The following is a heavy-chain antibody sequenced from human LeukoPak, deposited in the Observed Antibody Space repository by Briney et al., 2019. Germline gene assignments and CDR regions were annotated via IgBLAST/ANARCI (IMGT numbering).Heavy chain of an antibody. CDR3: AREYCSSTSCYVIVY. CDR1: GYTFTGYY. J-gene: IGHJ4*02. D-gene: IGHD2-2*01. Sequence: SSVKVSCKASGYTFTGYYMHWVRQAPAQGLEWMGWINPNSGGTNYAQKFQGRVTMTRDTSISTAYMELSRLRSDDTAVYYCAREYCSSTSCYVIVYWGQGTLVTVSS. CDR2: INPNSGGT. V-gene: IGHV1-2*02.